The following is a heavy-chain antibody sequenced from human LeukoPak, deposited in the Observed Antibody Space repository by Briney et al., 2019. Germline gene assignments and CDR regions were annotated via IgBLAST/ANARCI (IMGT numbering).Heavy chain of an antibody. J-gene: IGHJ3*02. D-gene: IGHD3-3*01. V-gene: IGHV4-61*02. CDR1: GGSISSGSYC. Sequence: SSETLSLTCTVSGGSISSGSYCWSWIRQPAGKGLEWIGRIYTSGSTNYNPSLKSRVTISVDTSKNQFSLKLSSVTAADTAVYYCAGGYYDFWSGSRALNAFDIWGQGTMVTVSS. CDR3: AGGYYDFWSGSRALNAFDI. CDR2: IYTSGST.